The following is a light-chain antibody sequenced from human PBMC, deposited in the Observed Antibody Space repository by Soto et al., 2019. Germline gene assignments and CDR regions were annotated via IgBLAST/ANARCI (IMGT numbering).Light chain of an antibody. Sequence: QSALTQPASVSGSPGQSITISCTGTSSDVGSYYVSWYQQHPGKAPKVMIYDVSNRPSGVSYRFSGPKSGNTASLTISGLQAEDEADYYCSSYTTTSTYVFGTGTKLTVL. CDR3: SSYTTTSTYV. V-gene: IGLV2-14*01. CDR1: SSDVGSYY. J-gene: IGLJ1*01. CDR2: DVS.